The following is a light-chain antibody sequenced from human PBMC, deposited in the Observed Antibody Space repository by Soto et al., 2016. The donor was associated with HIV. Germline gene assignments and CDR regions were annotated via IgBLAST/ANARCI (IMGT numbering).Light chain of an antibody. Sequence: DIQMTQSPSSVSASVGDRVTITCRASQGISSWLAWFQLKPGKAPKLLISVASSLQSGVPSRFSGSGSGTEFTLTIDSLQPSDSGRFYCQHFSSSPPWTFGQGTSVEIK. V-gene: IGKV1-12*01. CDR3: QHFSSSPPWT. CDR1: QGISSW. J-gene: IGKJ1*01. CDR2: VAS.